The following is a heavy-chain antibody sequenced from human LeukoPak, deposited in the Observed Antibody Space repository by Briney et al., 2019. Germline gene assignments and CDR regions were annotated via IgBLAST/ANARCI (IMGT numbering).Heavy chain of an antibody. J-gene: IGHJ3*02. Sequence: GGSLRLSCAASGLTFSSHWMHWVRQAPGKGLVWVPRITNDGSSTTYADSVKGRFTISRDNAKNTLYLQMNSLRAEDTAVYYCARVGGYYYADAFDIWGQGTMVTVSS. D-gene: IGHD3-22*01. CDR3: ARVGGYYYADAFDI. V-gene: IGHV3-74*01. CDR1: GLTFSSHW. CDR2: ITNDGSST.